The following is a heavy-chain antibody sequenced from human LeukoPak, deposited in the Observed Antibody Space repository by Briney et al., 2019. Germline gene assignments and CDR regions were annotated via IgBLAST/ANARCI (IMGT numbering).Heavy chain of an antibody. J-gene: IGHJ4*02. V-gene: IGHV1-24*01. CDR2: FDPEDGET. CDR1: GYTLTELS. CDR3: ATVAYCYGDCYPFDY. D-gene: IGHD2-21*02. Sequence: ASVKVSCKVSGYTLTELSMHWVRQAPGKGLEWMGGFDPEDGETIYAQKFQGRVTMTEDTSTDTAYMELSSLRSEDTAVYYCATVAYCYGDCYPFDYWGQGTLVTVSS.